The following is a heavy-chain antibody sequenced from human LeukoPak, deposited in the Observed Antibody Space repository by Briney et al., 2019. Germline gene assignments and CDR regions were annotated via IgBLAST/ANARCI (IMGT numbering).Heavy chain of an antibody. CDR2: IIPIFGTA. D-gene: IGHD3-10*01. CDR1: GYTLTELA. CDR3: ASWGYYGSGSYYNDRFDP. V-gene: IGHV1-69*13. Sequence: SVKVSCKVSGYTLTELAIHWVRQAPGQGLEWMGGIIPIFGTANYAQKFQGRVTITADESTSTAYMELSSLRSEDTAVYYCASWGYYGSGSYYNDRFDPWGQGTLVTVSS. J-gene: IGHJ5*02.